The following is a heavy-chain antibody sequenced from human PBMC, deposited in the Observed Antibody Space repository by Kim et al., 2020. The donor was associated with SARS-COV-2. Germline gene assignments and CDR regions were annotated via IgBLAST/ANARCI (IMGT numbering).Heavy chain of an antibody. CDR1: GGSISSSSYY. Sequence: SETLSLTCTVSGGSISSSSYYWGWIRQPPGKGLEWIGSIYYSGSTYYNPSLKSRVTISVDTSKNQFSLKLSSVTAAGTAVYYCAPTLTGTTPTPNLFWLDPWGQRTLVTVSS. J-gene: IGHJ5*02. CDR2: IYYSGST. D-gene: IGHD1-7*01. V-gene: IGHV4-39*01. CDR3: APTLTGTTPTPNLFWLDP.